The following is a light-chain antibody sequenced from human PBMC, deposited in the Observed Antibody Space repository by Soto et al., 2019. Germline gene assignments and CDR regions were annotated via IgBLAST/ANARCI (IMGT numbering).Light chain of an antibody. CDR3: QQTNTFLPLI. Sequence: DIPMTQSPSSVSASVGDRVTITCRASQGISNWLAWYQQQPGKAPKLLIYAASSLQSGVPSRFSGGGSGTHFTLIISSLQPEDFATYYCQQTNTFLPLIFGGGTKVEIK. J-gene: IGKJ4*01. V-gene: IGKV1-12*01. CDR1: QGISNW. CDR2: AAS.